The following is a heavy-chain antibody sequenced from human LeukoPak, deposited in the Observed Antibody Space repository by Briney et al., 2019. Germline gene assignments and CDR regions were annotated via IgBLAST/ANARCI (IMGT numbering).Heavy chain of an antibody. J-gene: IGHJ4*02. CDR3: ARPTGYSSSWYVGY. CDR2: IYPGDSDT. V-gene: IGHV5-51*01. D-gene: IGHD6-13*01. CDR1: GYSFTNYW. Sequence: GESLKISCKGSGYSFTNYWIGWVRQMPGKGLEWMGIIYPGDSDTRYSPSFQGQVTISADKSISTAFLRWSSLKASDTAVYYCARPTGYSSSWYVGYWGQGTLVTVSS.